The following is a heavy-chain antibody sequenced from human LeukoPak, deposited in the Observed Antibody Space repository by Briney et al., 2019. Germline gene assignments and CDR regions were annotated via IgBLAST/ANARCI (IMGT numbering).Heavy chain of an antibody. CDR3: ARHRGYSGYVDY. V-gene: IGHV4-34*01. CDR1: GGSFSGYY. J-gene: IGHJ4*02. CDR2: INLCGST. D-gene: IGHD5-12*01. Sequence: SETLSLTCAVYGGSFSGYYWSWIRQPPGKGLEWIGEINLCGSTNYNPSLKRRVTISVDTSKNQFSLKLSSVTAADTAVYYCARHRGYSGYVDYWGQGTLVTVSS.